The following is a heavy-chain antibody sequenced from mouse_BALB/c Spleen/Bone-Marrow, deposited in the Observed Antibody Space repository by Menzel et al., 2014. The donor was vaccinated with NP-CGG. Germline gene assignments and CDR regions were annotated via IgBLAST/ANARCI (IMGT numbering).Heavy chain of an antibody. CDR1: GYTFTSYD. CDR3: ARRVYYDYDGGAWFAY. CDR2: IFPGDGST. J-gene: IGHJ3*01. D-gene: IGHD2-4*01. Sequence: VKLMESGAELVKPGASVKLSCKASGYTFTSYDINWVRQRPEQGLEWIGWIFPGDGSTKYNEKLKGKATLTTDKSSSTAYMQLSRLTSEDSAVYFCARRVYYDYDGGAWFAYWGQGTLVTVSA. V-gene: IGHV1-85*01.